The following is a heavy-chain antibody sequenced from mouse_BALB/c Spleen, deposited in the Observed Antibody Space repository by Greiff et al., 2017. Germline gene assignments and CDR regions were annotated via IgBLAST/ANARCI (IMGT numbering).Heavy chain of an antibody. J-gene: IGHJ4*01. CDR2: ISYSGST. D-gene: IGHD1-2*01. CDR1: GDSITSGY. V-gene: IGHV3-8*02. CDR3: AIHYYGYGAYAMDY. Sequence: EVKLQESGPSLVKPSQTLSLTCSVTGDSITSGYWNWIRKFPGNKLEYMGYISYSGSTYYNPSLKSRISITRYTSKNQYYLQLNSVTTEDTATYYWAIHYYGYGAYAMDYWGQGTSVTVSS.